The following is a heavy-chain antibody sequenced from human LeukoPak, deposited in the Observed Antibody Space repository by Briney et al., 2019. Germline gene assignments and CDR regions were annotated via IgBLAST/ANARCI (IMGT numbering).Heavy chain of an antibody. CDR1: GFTFSSYS. CDR3: ARDGHGLYDFLYYYYYMDV. V-gene: IGHV3-21*01. CDR2: ISSSSSYI. J-gene: IGHJ6*03. D-gene: IGHD3-3*01. Sequence: GGSLRLSCAASGFTFSSYSMNWVRQAPGQGLEWVSSISSSSSYIYYADSVKGRFTISRDNAKNSLYLQMNSLRAEDTAVYYCARDGHGLYDFLYYYYYMDVWGKGTTVTVSS.